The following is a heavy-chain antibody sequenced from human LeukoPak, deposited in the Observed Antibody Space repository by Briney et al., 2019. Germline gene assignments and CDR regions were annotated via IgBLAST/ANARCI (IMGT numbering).Heavy chain of an antibody. CDR3: AKGRGDCSSTSCYRAAFDI. CDR1: GFTFSNYG. D-gene: IGHD2-2*02. CDR2: ISGSGSST. Sequence: GGSLRLSCAASGFTFSNYGMSWVRQAPGKGLEWVSLISGSGSSTYYADSVKGRSTISRDNSKNMLYLQMNSLRVEDTAVYYCAKGRGDCSSTSCYRAAFDIWGQGTMVTVSS. V-gene: IGHV3-23*01. J-gene: IGHJ3*02.